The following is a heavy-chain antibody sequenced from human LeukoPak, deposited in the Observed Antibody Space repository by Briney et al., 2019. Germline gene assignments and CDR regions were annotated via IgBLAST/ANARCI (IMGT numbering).Heavy chain of an antibody. Sequence: SETLSLTCAVSGGSISSGGYSWSWLRQPPGKGLEWIGYIYHSGSTYYNPSLKSRVTISVDRSKNQFSLKLSSVTAADTAVYYCARGAVGAAMEKFDYWGQGTLVTVSS. CDR1: GGSISSGGYS. D-gene: IGHD5-18*01. CDR2: IYHSGST. CDR3: ARGAVGAAMEKFDY. V-gene: IGHV4-30-2*01. J-gene: IGHJ4*02.